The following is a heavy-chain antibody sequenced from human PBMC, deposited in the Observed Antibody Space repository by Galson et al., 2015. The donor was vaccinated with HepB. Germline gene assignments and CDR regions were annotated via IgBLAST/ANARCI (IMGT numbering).Heavy chain of an antibody. J-gene: IGHJ3*02. V-gene: IGHV3-23*01. CDR2: ISGSAGST. Sequence: SLRLSCAASGFTFSSYAMSWVRQVPEKGLEWVSSISGSAGSTYYTDSAKGRFTISRDDSKSTLYLQMNSLRAEDTAVYYCAKDRRTGTTPPDGFDIWGQGTMVTVSS. D-gene: IGHD1-1*01. CDR3: AKDRRTGTTPPDGFDI. CDR1: GFTFSSYA.